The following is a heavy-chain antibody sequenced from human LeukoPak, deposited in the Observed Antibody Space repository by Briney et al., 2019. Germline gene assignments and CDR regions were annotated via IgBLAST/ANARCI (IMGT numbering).Heavy chain of an antibody. CDR3: ARGWGNWVDY. Sequence: PSETLSLTCGVSGDSFSNYYWSWIRQPPGKGLEWIGNIYYSGSTNYNPSLKSRVTISVDTSKTQFSLKLSSVTTADTAVCYCARGWGNWVDYGGQGTLVTVSA. D-gene: IGHD7-27*01. V-gene: IGHV4-59*01. CDR2: IYYSGST. J-gene: IGHJ4*02. CDR1: GDSFSNYY.